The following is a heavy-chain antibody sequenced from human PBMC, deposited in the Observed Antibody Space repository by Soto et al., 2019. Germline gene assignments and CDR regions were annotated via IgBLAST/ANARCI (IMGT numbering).Heavy chain of an antibody. CDR2: IYYSGST. Sequence: SETLSLTCTVSGGSISSYYWSWIRQPPGKGLEWIGYIYYSGSTNYNPSLKSRVTISVDTSKNQFSLKLSSVTAADTAVYYCARGPPDRGAAAAPGGNYYYYMDVWGKGTTVTVSS. J-gene: IGHJ6*03. CDR1: GGSISSYY. CDR3: ARGPPDRGAAAAPGGNYYYYMDV. V-gene: IGHV4-59*01. D-gene: IGHD6-13*01.